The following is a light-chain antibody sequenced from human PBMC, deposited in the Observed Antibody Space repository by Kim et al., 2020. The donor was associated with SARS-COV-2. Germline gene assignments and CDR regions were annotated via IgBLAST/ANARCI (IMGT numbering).Light chain of an antibody. CDR3: QQYGSLPRT. Sequence: EIVLTQSPGTLSLSPGERATLSCGASQTVSNSYLAWYQQKPGQAPRLLIYGASSRATGIPDRFSGSGSGTDFTLTISRLEPEDFAVYYCQQYGSLPRTFGQGTKVDIK. CDR1: QTVSNSY. CDR2: GAS. J-gene: IGKJ1*01. V-gene: IGKV3-20*01.